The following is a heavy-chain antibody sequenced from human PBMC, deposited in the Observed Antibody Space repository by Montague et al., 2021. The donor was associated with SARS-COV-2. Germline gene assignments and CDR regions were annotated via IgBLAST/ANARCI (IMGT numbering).Heavy chain of an antibody. V-gene: IGHV4-59*08. CDR3: ARQITMVREPFDS. CDR2: TYYYGSA. J-gene: IGHJ4*02. CDR1: GDSVSRSY. D-gene: IGHD3-10*01. Sequence: SETLSLTCTVAGDSVSRSYWNWIRQSPGKGLEWIGNTYYYGSANYNPSLKSRLSISLDTSKNQLSLTLTSVTAADTATYYCARQITMVREPFDSWGQGTLVLVSS.